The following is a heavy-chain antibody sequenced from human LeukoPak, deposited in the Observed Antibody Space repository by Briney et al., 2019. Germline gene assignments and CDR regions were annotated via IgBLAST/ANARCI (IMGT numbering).Heavy chain of an antibody. J-gene: IGHJ4*02. V-gene: IGHV3-23*01. CDR2: TGATGLNT. Sequence: PGGSLRLSCAASGFTFSDYAMTGVRQVPRKGLEGVSTTGATGLNTYYADSVKGRFALSRDNSENTLYLDMNGLRDEDTALYYCAKSRGIYAAGWPPFDCWGQGTLVTVSS. CDR3: AKSRGIYAAGWPPFDC. D-gene: IGHD3-16*01. CDR1: GFTFSDYA.